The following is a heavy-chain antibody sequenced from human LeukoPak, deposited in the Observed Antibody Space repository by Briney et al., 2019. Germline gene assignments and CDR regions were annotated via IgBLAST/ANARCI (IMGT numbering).Heavy chain of an antibody. CDR2: IKQDGSEK. D-gene: IGHD3-22*01. CDR3: GREGGEDMIVVVSDAFDI. J-gene: IGHJ3*02. Sequence: GGSLRLSCAASGFTFSSYWMSWVRQAPGKGLEWVANIKQDGSEKYYVDSVKGRFTISRDNAKNSLYLQMNSLRAEDTAVYYWGREGGEDMIVVVSDAFDIWGQGTMVTVSS. CDR1: GFTFSSYW. V-gene: IGHV3-7*01.